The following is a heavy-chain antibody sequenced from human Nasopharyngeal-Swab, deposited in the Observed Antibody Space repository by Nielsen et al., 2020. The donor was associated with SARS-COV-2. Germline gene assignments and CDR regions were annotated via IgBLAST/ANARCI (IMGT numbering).Heavy chain of an antibody. CDR1: GFTFSDSA. Sequence: GESLNLPCAASGFTFSDSAIHWVRQASGEGLEWVARIRSKGNNYATASSASVKGRFIIFRDDPTNTAYLQMNSLKTEDTAMYYCTRCGGGCYSGRDYWGQGTLVTVSS. J-gene: IGHJ4*02. CDR2: IRSKGNNYAT. D-gene: IGHD2-15*01. V-gene: IGHV3-73*01. CDR3: TRCGGGCYSGRDY.